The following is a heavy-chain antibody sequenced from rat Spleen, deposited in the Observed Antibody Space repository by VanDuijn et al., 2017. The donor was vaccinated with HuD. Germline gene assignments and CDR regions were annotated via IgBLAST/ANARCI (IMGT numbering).Heavy chain of an antibody. CDR3: ARETGGVEY. V-gene: IGHV4-2*01. D-gene: IGHD4-1*01. CDR2: VNMDSSKI. CDR1: GFNFNDYW. J-gene: IGHJ2*01. Sequence: EVKLVESGGGLVQPGRSLTLSCAASGFNFNDYWMGWVRQAPGKGLEWIGEVNMDSSKINYVPSLRDKFTISRDNAQNTLYLQMTKLGPEDTAVYYCARETGGVEYWGQGVMVTVSS.